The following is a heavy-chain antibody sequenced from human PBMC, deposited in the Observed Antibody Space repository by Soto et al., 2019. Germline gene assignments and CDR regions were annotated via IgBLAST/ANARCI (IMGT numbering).Heavy chain of an antibody. CDR2: IIPMFGTA. CDR3: ARPVEMATISRSYLFY. J-gene: IGHJ4*02. Sequence: GASVKVSCKASGGTFSNYAINWVRQAPGLGLEWMGGIIPMFGTANYAQKFQGRVTITADESTSTAYLDLSSLRSEDTALYYCARPVEMATISRSYLFYWGQGTLVTVSS. D-gene: IGHD5-12*01. CDR1: GGTFSNYA. V-gene: IGHV1-69*13.